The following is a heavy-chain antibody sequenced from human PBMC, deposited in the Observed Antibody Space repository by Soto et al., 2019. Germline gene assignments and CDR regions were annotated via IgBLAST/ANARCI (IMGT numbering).Heavy chain of an antibody. D-gene: IGHD3-9*01. J-gene: IGHJ6*02. CDR2: IWYDGSNK. Sequence: QVQLVESGGGVVQPGRSLRLSCAASGFTFSSYGMHWVRQAPGKGLEWVAVIWYDGSNKYYADSVKGRFNISRDNSKNTLYLQMNSLRAEDTAVYYCARDHYDILTGYYNGGSGAYYYGMDVWGQGTTVTVSS. CDR1: GFTFSSYG. V-gene: IGHV3-33*01. CDR3: ARDHYDILTGYYNGGSGAYYYGMDV.